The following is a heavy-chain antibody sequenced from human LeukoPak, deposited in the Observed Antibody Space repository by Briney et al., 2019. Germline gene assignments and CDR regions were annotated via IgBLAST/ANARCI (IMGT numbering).Heavy chain of an antibody. D-gene: IGHD5-24*01. J-gene: IGHJ4*02. CDR3: ARVDLRGGYMPDDY. CDR2: INSDGTST. V-gene: IGHV3-74*01. CDR1: GFTFSDYW. Sequence: PGGSLRLSCAASGFTFSDYWMHWVRQAPGKGLVWVSRINSDGTSTIYADSVKGRFTISRDNAKNTLYLQMNSLRAEDTAVYYCARVDLRGGYMPDDYWGQGTLVTVSS.